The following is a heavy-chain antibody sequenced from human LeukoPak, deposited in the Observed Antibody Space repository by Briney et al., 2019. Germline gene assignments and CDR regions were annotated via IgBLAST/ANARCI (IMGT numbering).Heavy chain of an antibody. CDR1: GGSISSSSYF. CDR3: ARARSFGGVSFDY. J-gene: IGHJ4*02. CDR2: VFYSGST. Sequence: PSETLSLTCNVSGGSISSSSYFWGWIRQSPGKGLEWIGSVFYSGSTYYNPSLKSRVSISVDTSKNQFSLKLSSVTAADTAVYYCARARSFGGVSFDYWGQGTLVTVSS. V-gene: IGHV4-39*07. D-gene: IGHD3-16*01.